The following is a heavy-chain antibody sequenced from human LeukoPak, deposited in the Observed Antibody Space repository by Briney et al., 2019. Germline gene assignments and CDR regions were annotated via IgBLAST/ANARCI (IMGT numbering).Heavy chain of an antibody. V-gene: IGHV4-61*02. CDR1: GGSISSGSYY. CDR3: VRDVGSSGWYDY. J-gene: IGHJ4*02. Sequence: PSETLSLTCTVSGGSISSGSYYWSWIRQPAGKGLEWIGRIYTSGSTNYNPSLKSRVTISVDTSKNQFSLQLSSVTAADTAVYYCVRDVGSSGWYDYWGQGTLVTVSS. D-gene: IGHD6-19*01. CDR2: IYTSGST.